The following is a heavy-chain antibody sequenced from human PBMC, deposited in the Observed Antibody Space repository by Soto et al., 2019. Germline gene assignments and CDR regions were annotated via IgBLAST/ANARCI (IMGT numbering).Heavy chain of an antibody. D-gene: IGHD3-3*01. CDR3: ATEDFWNRNSRDDYGMAV. V-gene: IGHV3-33*01. CDR1: GFTFRNHG. Sequence: QVQLVESGGGVVQPGRSLRLSCEGSGFTFRNHGIHWVRQAPGKGLEWVAIIWYDGSKQLYADSVKGQFTISRDNSKNTAYLQMNSLRVEDTALYCCATEDFWNRNSRDDYGMAVWGLGTRVTVSS. CDR2: IWYDGSKQ. J-gene: IGHJ6*01.